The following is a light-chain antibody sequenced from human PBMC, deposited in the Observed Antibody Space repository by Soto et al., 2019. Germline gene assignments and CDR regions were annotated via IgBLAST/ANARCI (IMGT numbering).Light chain of an antibody. CDR1: SSNIGSNY. J-gene: IGLJ1*01. CDR3: ASGDDSLSSPFYV. Sequence: QSVLTQPPSASGAPGQRVTIPRSGSSSNIGSNYVYWYQQLPGTAPKLLIYRNDQRPSGVPDRFSGSKSGTSASLAISGLRSEDEADYYCASGDDSLSSPFYVFGAGTKVTVL. CDR2: RND. V-gene: IGLV1-47*01.